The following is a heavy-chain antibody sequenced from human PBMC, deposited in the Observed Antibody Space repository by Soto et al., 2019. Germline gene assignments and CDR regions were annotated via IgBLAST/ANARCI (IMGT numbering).Heavy chain of an antibody. CDR2: IYYSGST. D-gene: IGHD1-26*01. CDR1: GGSISSYY. V-gene: IGHV4-59*08. J-gene: IGHJ4*02. Sequence: QVQLQESGPGLVKPSETLSLTCTVSGGSISSYYWSWIRQPPGKGLEWIGYIYYSGSTNYNPSLKIRVTISVDTSKNQFSLKLSSVTAADTAVYYGARRYGGNLDYWGQGTLVTVSS. CDR3: ARRYGGNLDY.